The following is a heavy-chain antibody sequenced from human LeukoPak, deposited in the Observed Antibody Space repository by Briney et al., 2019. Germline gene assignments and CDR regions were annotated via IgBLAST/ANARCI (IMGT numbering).Heavy chain of an antibody. Sequence: GGSLRLSCAASGLSFGFYAMSWVRQAPGKGLEWVSSISGGGAGTCYADSVKGRFTISRDNAKNTLYLQMNSLRAEDTAVYYGARDGRGKTSSWYGGHDYGGQGPLVPVSS. CDR3: ARDGRGKTSSWYGGHDY. J-gene: IGHJ4*02. D-gene: IGHD6-13*01. V-gene: IGHV3-23*01. CDR1: GLSFGFYA. CDR2: ISGGGAGT.